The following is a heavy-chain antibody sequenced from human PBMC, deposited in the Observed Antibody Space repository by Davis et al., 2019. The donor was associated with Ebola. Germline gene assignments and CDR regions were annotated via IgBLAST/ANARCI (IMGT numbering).Heavy chain of an antibody. Sequence: GESLKISCAASGFTVSSNYMSWVRQAPGKGLEWVGRIKSKTDGGTTDYAAPVKGRFTISRDDSKNTLYLQMNSLKTEDTAVYYCTTSGSGADYWGQGTLVTVSS. J-gene: IGHJ4*02. CDR2: IKSKTDGGTT. D-gene: IGHD3-10*01. CDR1: GFTVSSNY. V-gene: IGHV3-15*01. CDR3: TTSGSGADY.